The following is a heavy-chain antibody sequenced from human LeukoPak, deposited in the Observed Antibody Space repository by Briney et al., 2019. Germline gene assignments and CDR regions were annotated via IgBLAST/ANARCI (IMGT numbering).Heavy chain of an antibody. Sequence: AGGSLRLSCAASGFTFSSYGMHWVRQAPGKGLEWVAVIWYDGSNKYYADSVKGRFTISRDNSKNTLYLQMNSLRAADTAVYYCARAITVYGVVTPFEPWGQGTLVTVSS. CDR2: IWYDGSNK. CDR3: ARAITVYGVVTPFEP. D-gene: IGHD3-3*01. J-gene: IGHJ5*02. V-gene: IGHV3-33*01. CDR1: GFTFSSYG.